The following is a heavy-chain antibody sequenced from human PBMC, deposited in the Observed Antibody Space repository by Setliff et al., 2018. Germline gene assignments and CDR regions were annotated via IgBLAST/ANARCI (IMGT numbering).Heavy chain of an antibody. V-gene: IGHV4-4*07. CDR3: ARVPTIRFGELYRNDY. CDR2: IYIGGSA. Sequence: KTSETLSLTCTVSGGSISSYYWSWIRQPAGKGLEWIGHIYIGGSANYNPSLKSRVTMSIDTSKNQFSLKLNSVTAADMAVYYCARVPTIRFGELYRNDYWGQGTLVTVSS. D-gene: IGHD3-10*01. CDR1: GGSISSYY. J-gene: IGHJ4*02.